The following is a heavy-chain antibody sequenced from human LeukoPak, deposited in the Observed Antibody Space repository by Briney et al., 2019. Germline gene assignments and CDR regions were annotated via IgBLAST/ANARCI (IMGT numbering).Heavy chain of an antibody. CDR3: ARYCTFRACYGMKFAY. J-gene: IGHJ4*02. D-gene: IGHD2-8*01. CDR2: IKDDRTGK. Sequence: AGSLRLSGAASGFTCNNNGMGWVRHAPGKELEWVSNIKDDRTGKYYVDSLKGRFTISRYNSKNSLDLHMNRMRSEDTAIYYCARYCTFRACYGMKFAYRGEGTLVT. CDR1: GFTCNNNG. V-gene: IGHV3-7*01.